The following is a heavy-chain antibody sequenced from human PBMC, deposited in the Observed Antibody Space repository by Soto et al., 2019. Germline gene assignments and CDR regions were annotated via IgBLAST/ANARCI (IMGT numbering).Heavy chain of an antibody. CDR1: GGSISSSNW. CDR2: IYHSGNT. D-gene: IGHD3-22*01. Sequence: SETLSLTCAVSGGSISSSNWWSWVRQPPGKGLEWIGEIYHSGNTYYNPSLGSRATISVDTSKNQFSLNLRSVTAADTAVFYCAGLYPYESSGYHLNFWGQGTLVTVSS. V-gene: IGHV4-4*02. J-gene: IGHJ4*02. CDR3: AGLYPYESSGYHLNF.